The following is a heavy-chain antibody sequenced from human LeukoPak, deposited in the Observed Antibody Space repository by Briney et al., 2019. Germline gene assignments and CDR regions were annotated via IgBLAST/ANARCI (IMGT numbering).Heavy chain of an antibody. CDR1: GYSFTNYW. Sequence: GESLKISCKTSGYSFTNYWIGWVRQMPGKGLEWMGIIYPGDSDTRYSPSFQDQVTISADKSISAAYLQWSSLKASDTAIYYCARHMLGGFDGPDFWGQGTLVTVSS. J-gene: IGHJ4*02. D-gene: IGHD2-15*01. V-gene: IGHV5-51*01. CDR2: IYPGDSDT. CDR3: ARHMLGGFDGPDF.